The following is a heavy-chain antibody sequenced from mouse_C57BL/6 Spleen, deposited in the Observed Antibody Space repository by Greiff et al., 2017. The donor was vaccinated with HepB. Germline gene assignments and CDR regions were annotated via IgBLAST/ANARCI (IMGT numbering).Heavy chain of an antibody. D-gene: IGHD3-3*01. J-gene: IGHJ4*01. V-gene: IGHV1-55*01. CDR2: IYPGSGST. CDR3: AREGDFMDY. Sequence: VQVVESGAELVKPGASVKMSCKASGYTFTSYWITWVKQRPGQGLEWIGDIYPGSGSTNYNEKFKSKATLTVDTSSSTAYMQLSSLTSEDSAVYYCAREGDFMDYWGQGTSVTVSS. CDR1: GYTFTSYW.